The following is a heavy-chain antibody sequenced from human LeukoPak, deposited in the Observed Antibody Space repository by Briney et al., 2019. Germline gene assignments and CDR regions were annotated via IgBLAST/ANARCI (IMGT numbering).Heavy chain of an antibody. Sequence: GGSLRLSCAASGFTFSDYYMSWIRQAPGKGLEWVSYISSSGSTIYYADPVKGRVTISRDNAKNSLYLQMNSLRAEDRAVYYCARTYYDFWSGNWFDPWGQGTLVTVSS. CDR2: ISSSGSTI. D-gene: IGHD3-3*01. CDR3: ARTYYDFWSGNWFDP. CDR1: GFTFSDYY. J-gene: IGHJ5*02. V-gene: IGHV3-11*01.